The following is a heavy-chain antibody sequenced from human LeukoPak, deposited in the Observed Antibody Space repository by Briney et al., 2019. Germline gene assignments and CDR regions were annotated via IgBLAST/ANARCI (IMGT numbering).Heavy chain of an antibody. J-gene: IGHJ6*02. D-gene: IGHD2-21*02. Sequence: PSETLSLTCTVSGGSISSSSYYWSWIRQPPGKGLEWIGYIYYSGSTYYNPSLKSRVTISVDTSKNQFSLKLSSVTAADTAVHYCARARVYCGGDCYPNGMDVWGQGTTVTVSS. CDR2: IYYSGST. V-gene: IGHV4-30-4*01. CDR3: ARARVYCGGDCYPNGMDV. CDR1: GGSISSSSYY.